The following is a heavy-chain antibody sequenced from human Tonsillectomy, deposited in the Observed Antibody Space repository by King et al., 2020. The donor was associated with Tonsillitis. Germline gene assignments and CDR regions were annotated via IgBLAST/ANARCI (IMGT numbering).Heavy chain of an antibody. CDR2: IYYSWST. CDR1: GGSISSGDYY. J-gene: IGHJ4*02. Sequence: QLQESGPGLVKPSQTLSLTCTVSGGSISSGDYYWSWIRQPPGKGLEWIGYIYYSWSTYYNPSLKSRVTISLDTSKNQFSLKLNSVTAADTAVYYCARVFGGAYCGGDCYQLFDYWVQATLVTVSS. CDR3: ARVFGGAYCGGDCYQLFDY. V-gene: IGHV4-30-4*01. D-gene: IGHD2-21*02.